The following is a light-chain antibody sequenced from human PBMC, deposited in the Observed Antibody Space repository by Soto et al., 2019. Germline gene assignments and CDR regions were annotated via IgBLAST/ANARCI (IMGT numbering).Light chain of an antibody. CDR3: QQYNNWPRAT. CDR1: QSISSN. V-gene: IGKV3-15*01. CDR2: RTS. Sequence: EIVMTHSPATLSVSRGERATLSCRASQSISSNLAWYQQKPGQAPRLLMFRTSSRATGFPARFSGSGSGTEFNLTISSLQSEDFGVYYCQQYNNWPRATFGGGTKVDIK. J-gene: IGKJ4*01.